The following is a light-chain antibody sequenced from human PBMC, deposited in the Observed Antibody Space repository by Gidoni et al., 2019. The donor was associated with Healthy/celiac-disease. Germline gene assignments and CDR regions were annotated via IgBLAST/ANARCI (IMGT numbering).Light chain of an antibody. Sequence: QAVLTQPPSASGTPGQRVTISCSGSSPNIGSNTVNWYQQLPGTAHKLLIYSNNQRPSGVPDRFSGSKYGTSASLAISGLQSEDEADYYCAAWDASLNGRVVFGGGTKLTVL. J-gene: IGLJ2*01. CDR2: SNN. CDR1: SPNIGSNT. CDR3: AAWDASLNGRVV. V-gene: IGLV1-44*01.